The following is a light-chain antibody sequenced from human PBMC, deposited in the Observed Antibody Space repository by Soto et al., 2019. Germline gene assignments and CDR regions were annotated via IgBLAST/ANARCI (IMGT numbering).Light chain of an antibody. V-gene: IGKV1-5*03. CDR1: RSIINW. J-gene: IGKJ1*01. Sequence: DIQLPQSTSTLSASVGDRVTITCRASRSIINWLAWYQQKSGKGPKLLIYKASNLQTGVPSRFSGSGYGTEFTLTISSLQPDDVATYYCQQYSDHWTFGQGTKVDIK. CDR3: QQYSDHWT. CDR2: KAS.